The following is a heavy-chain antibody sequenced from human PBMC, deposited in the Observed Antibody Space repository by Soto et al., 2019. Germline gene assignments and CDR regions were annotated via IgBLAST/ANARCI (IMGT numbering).Heavy chain of an antibody. CDR1: GFSLSTGGVA. D-gene: IGHD3-16*01. CDR3: VHRMPSRTLADY. J-gene: IGHJ4*02. V-gene: IGHV2-5*02. Sequence: QITLKESGPTLVKPTQTLTLTCTFSGFSLSTGGVAVGWIRQPPGKALEWLTVIYGDDDKRYSLSLKSRLTITKDTSKNHVVLTMTNMDPGDTATDYCVHRMPSRTLADYWGQGTLVTVSS. CDR2: IYGDDDK.